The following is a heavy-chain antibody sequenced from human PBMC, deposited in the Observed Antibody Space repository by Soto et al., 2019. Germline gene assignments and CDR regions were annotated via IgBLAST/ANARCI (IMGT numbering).Heavy chain of an antibody. D-gene: IGHD3-3*01. V-gene: IGHV3-21*01. CDR1: GFTFSSYS. J-gene: IGHJ6*02. CDR3: AIVINYDFWSGYYMVGYYYYGMDV. Sequence: EVQLVESGGGLVKPGGSLRLSCAASGFTFSSYSMNWVRQAPGKGLEWVSSISSSSSYIYYADSVKGRFTISRDNAKNSLNLQMNSLRAADTAVYYCAIVINYDFWSGYYMVGYYYYGMDVWGQGTTVTVSS. CDR2: ISSSSSYI.